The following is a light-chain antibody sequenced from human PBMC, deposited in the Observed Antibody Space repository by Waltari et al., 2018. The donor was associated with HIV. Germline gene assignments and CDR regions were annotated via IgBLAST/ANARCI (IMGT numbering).Light chain of an antibody. J-gene: IGKJ3*01. CDR1: QSVLFSSNNKNH. V-gene: IGKV4-1*01. Sequence: DIVMTQSPASLAVSLGERATINCKSSQSVLFSSNNKNHLAWYQQKPGQPPRLLIYWASTRESGVPDRFSGSGSGTDFTLTISSLQAEDVAVYYCQQYYSIPWNFGPGTKVDI. CDR2: WAS. CDR3: QQYYSIPWN.